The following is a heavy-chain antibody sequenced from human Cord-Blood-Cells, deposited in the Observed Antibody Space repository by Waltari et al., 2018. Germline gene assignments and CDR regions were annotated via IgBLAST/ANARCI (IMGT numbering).Heavy chain of an antibody. J-gene: IGHJ4*02. CDR3: ARDSSGWYYFDY. CDR1: GDTFTSYA. Sequence: QVQLVTSGAEVKKPGASVKVSCKASGDTFTSYAMNWVRQAPGQRLEWMGWINAGNGNTKYSQKFQGRVTITRDTSASTAYMELSSLRSEDTAVYYCARDSSGWYYFDYWGQGTLVTVSS. CDR2: INAGNGNT. V-gene: IGHV1-3*01. D-gene: IGHD6-19*01.